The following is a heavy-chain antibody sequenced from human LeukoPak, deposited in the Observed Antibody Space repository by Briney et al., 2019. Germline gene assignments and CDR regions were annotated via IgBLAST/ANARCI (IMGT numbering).Heavy chain of an antibody. CDR3: ARVRGGWNYDY. Sequence: GGSLRLSCAASGFTFDDYAMHWVRQAPGKGLEWVSGISWNSGSMDYADSVKGRFTISRDNAKNSLYLQMNSLRAEDTAVYYCARVRGGWNYDYWGQGTLVTVSS. J-gene: IGHJ4*02. V-gene: IGHV3-9*01. CDR2: ISWNSGSM. D-gene: IGHD1-7*01. CDR1: GFTFDDYA.